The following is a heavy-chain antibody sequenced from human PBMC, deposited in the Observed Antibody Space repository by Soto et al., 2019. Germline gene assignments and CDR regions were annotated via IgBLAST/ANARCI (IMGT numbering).Heavy chain of an antibody. D-gene: IGHD2-2*02. CDR2: INPNSGGT. CDR3: ARSLTEGYCTITGCYTRPLYGMDV. V-gene: IGHV1-2*02. J-gene: IGHJ6*02. Sequence: ASVKVSCKASGYTFSGYYIHWLRQAPGRGREWMGWINPNSGGTNYAQKFQGRVTVTRDTPTSTAYMELSRLTSDDTAVYYCARSLTEGYCTITGCYTRPLYGMDVWGQGXTVTVYS. CDR1: GYTFSGYY.